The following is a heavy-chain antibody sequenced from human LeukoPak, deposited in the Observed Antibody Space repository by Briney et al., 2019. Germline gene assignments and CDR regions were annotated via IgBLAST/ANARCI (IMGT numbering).Heavy chain of an antibody. Sequence: SVKVSCTASGGTFSSYAISWVRQAPGQGLEWMGGIIPIFGTANYAQKFQGRVTITADESTSTAYMELSSLRSEDTAVYYCAKQLGYCSDGSCYFPYWGQGTLVTVSS. CDR3: AKQLGYCSDGSCYFPY. CDR2: IIPIFGTA. V-gene: IGHV1-69*01. CDR1: GGTFSSYA. D-gene: IGHD2-15*01. J-gene: IGHJ4*02.